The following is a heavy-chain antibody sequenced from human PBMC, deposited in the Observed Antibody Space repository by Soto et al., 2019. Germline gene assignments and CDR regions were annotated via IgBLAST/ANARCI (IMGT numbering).Heavy chain of an antibody. J-gene: IGHJ4*02. CDR2: IYYIGTT. CDR1: GGSISSGGYY. D-gene: IGHD3-9*01. V-gene: IGHV4-31*03. Sequence: QVQLQESGPGLVKPSQTLSLTCTVSGGSISSGGYYWSWIRQHPGKGLEWIGYIYYIGTTYYNPSLQSRVTISVDKSKHQFSLQLSSVNAADTAVYYCARATYYDILSGYPRGPCVLNSFDYWGLVTLVTVYS. CDR3: ARATYYDILSGYPRGPCVLNSFDY.